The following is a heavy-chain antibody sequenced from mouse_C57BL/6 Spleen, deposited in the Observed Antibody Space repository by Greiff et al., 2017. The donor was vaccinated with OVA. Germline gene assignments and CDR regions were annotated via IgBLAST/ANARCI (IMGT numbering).Heavy chain of an antibody. J-gene: IGHJ4*01. CDR3: ARDVYYDNGDYAMDY. D-gene: IGHD2-4*01. V-gene: IGHV14-3*01. CDR1: GFNIKNTY. CDR2: IDPSNGNT. Sequence: EVQLQQSVAELVRPGASVKLSCTASGFNIKNTYMHWVKQRPEQGLEWIGRIDPSNGNTKYAPKFQGKATITADTSSNTAYLQLRSLTSEDTAISYCARDVYYDNGDYAMDYWGQGTSVTVAS.